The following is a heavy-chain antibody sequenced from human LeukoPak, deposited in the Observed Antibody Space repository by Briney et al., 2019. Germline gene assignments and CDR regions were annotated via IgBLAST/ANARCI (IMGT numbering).Heavy chain of an antibody. D-gene: IGHD3-16*01. J-gene: IGHJ4*02. Sequence: GGSLRLSCAASGFTVSNSYVSWVRQAPGKGLEWVSGIYSGGTTYYADSVKGRFTISRDNAKNTLYLQMNSLRAEDTAVYYCASISGVTFGGGGLPDYWGQGTLVTVSS. CDR2: IYSGGTT. CDR3: ASISGVTFGGGGLPDY. V-gene: IGHV3-53*01. CDR1: GFTVSNSY.